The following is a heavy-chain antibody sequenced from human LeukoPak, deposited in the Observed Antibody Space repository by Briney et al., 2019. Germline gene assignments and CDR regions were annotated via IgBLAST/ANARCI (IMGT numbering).Heavy chain of an antibody. CDR3: ARGEQWLAEGLDMDV. CDR2: INAGNGNT. J-gene: IGHJ6*03. V-gene: IGHV1-3*03. Sequence: ASVKVSCKASGYTFTSYAMHWVRQAPGQRLKGMGWINAGNGNTKYSQEFQGRVTITRDTSASTAYMELSSLRSEDMAVYYCARGEQWLAEGLDMDVWGKGTTVTVSS. D-gene: IGHD6-19*01. CDR1: GYTFTSYA.